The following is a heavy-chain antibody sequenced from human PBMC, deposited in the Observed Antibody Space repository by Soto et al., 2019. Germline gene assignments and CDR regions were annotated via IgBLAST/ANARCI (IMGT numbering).Heavy chain of an antibody. Sequence: GGSLRLSCAASGFTFSSNWMSWVRQAPGKGLEWVANIKQDGSEKYYVDSVKGRFTISRDNAKNSLYLQMNSLRAEDTAVYYCARDATYGDYAGDYWGQGTLVTVSS. V-gene: IGHV3-7*01. J-gene: IGHJ4*02. D-gene: IGHD4-17*01. CDR1: GFTFSSNW. CDR2: IKQDGSEK. CDR3: ARDATYGDYAGDY.